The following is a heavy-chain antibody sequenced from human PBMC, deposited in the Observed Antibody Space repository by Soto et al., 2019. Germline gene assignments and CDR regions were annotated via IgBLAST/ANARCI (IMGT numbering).Heavy chain of an antibody. D-gene: IGHD3-10*01. CDR3: ARILRSPYYYGPGSYWGYYYYYDMDV. CDR1: GFSLSTSGMC. J-gene: IGHJ6*02. CDR2: MDWGDDK. V-gene: IGHV2-70*01. Sequence: CVPPLLNPTQTLRLTCTFSGFSLSTSGMCVRWIRPPPWKSREWLALMDWGDDKDYSRSLKTSLTISKDTSKNQVVPTMTNMHTADTATYYCARILRSPYYYGPGSYWGYYYYYDMDVWRQGTTVTVTS.